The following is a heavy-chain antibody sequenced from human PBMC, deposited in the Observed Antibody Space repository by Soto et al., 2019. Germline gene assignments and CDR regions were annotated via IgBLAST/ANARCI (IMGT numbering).Heavy chain of an antibody. CDR3: ARGRYYGSGSRTDYYYYYGMDV. V-gene: IGHV1-69*12. CDR1: GGTFSSYA. Sequence: QVQLVQSGAEVKKPGSSVKVSCKASGGTFSSYAISWVRQAPGQGLEWMGGIIPIFGTANYAQKVQGRVTNTADESTSTAYTELSSLRSEDTAVYYCARGRYYGSGSRTDYYYYYGMDVWGQGTTVTVSS. D-gene: IGHD3-10*01. CDR2: IIPIFGTA. J-gene: IGHJ6*02.